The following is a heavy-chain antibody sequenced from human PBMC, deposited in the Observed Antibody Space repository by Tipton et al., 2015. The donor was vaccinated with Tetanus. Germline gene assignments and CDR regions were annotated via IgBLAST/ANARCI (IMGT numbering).Heavy chain of an antibody. J-gene: IGHJ4*02. Sequence: TASGFTFSSYAMSWVRQTPGKGLEWVSAISGSGGSTYYADSVKGRFTISRDNSKNTLYLQMNSLRAEDTAVYYCAKGGPEHLVGPYDYWGQGTLVTVSS. D-gene: IGHD2-8*02. CDR1: GFTFSSYA. CDR2: ISGSGGST. V-gene: IGHV3-23*01. CDR3: AKGGPEHLVGPYDY.